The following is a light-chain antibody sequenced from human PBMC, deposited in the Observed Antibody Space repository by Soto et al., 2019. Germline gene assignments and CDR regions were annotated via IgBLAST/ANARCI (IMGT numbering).Light chain of an antibody. Sequence: EIVLTQSPGTLSLSPGERATLSCRASQSVASNYLAWYQQRPGQAPRLLMYAASSRSAGVPDRFSGSGAGTDFTLTISRMEPEDFAVFFCHQYGRSPIFTFGPGTKVEIK. CDR2: AAS. CDR3: HQYGRSPIFT. V-gene: IGKV3-20*01. CDR1: QSVASNY. J-gene: IGKJ3*01.